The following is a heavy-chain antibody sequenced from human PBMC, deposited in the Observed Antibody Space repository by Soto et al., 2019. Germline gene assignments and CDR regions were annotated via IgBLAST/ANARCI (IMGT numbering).Heavy chain of an antibody. V-gene: IGHV3-30*18. CDR3: AKDSNIVVVTAIAGY. CDR2: ISYDGSNK. J-gene: IGHJ4*02. Sequence: GGSLRLSCAASGFTFSSYGMHWVCQAPGKGLAWVAVISYDGSNKYYADSVKGLFTISRDNSKNTLYLQMNSLRAEDTAVYYCAKDSNIVVVTAIAGYWGQGTLVTVSS. CDR1: GFTFSSYG. D-gene: IGHD2-21*02.